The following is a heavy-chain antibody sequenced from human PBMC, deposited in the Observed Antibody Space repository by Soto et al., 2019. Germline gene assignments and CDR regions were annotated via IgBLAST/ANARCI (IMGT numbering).Heavy chain of an antibody. CDR3: AREYSNSPEAFDS. Sequence: SETLSLTCTVSGGSVNSDNYYWSWIRQPPGRGLEWIGYIYYTGRTNYNPSLMSRVTISLDASRNQFSLKLSSVTAADTAVFYCAREYSNSPEAFDSWGQGTLVTVSS. D-gene: IGHD1-26*01. CDR2: IYYTGRT. J-gene: IGHJ4*02. V-gene: IGHV4-61*01. CDR1: GGSVNSDNYY.